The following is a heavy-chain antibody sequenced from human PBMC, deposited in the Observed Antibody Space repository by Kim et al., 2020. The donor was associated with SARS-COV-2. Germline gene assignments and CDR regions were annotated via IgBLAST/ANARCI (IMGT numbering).Heavy chain of an antibody. CDR1: GGSISSSTYY. Sequence: SETLSLTCSVSGGSISSSTYYWGWIRQPPGKGLEWIGSIYYRGSTYYNPSLKSRLTISVDTSKNHFSLKLSSVTAADTAVYYCARGITSADPWGQGTLVT. CDR2: IYYRGST. V-gene: IGHV4-39*02. J-gene: IGHJ5*02. D-gene: IGHD3-10*01. CDR3: ARGITSADP.